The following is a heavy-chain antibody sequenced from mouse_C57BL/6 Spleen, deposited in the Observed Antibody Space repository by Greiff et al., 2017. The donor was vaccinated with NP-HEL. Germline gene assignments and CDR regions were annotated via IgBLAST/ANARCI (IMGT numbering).Heavy chain of an antibody. Sequence: QVQLKQPGAELVMPGASVKLSCKASGYTFTSYWMHWVKQRPGQGLEWIGEIDPSDSYTNYNQKFKGKSTLTVDKSSSTAYMQLSSLTSEDSAVYYCARQDYSNYDYAMDYWGQGTSVTVSS. J-gene: IGHJ4*01. CDR3: ARQDYSNYDYAMDY. V-gene: IGHV1-69*01. CDR1: GYTFTSYW. CDR2: IDPSDSYT. D-gene: IGHD2-5*01.